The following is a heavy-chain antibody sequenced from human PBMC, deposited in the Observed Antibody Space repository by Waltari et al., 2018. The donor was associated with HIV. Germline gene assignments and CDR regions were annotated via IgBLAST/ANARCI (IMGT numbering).Heavy chain of an antibody. V-gene: IGHV1-2*02. CDR1: GYTFTYHY. Sequence: QVQLVQSGAEVQRPGASVNVSCKASGYTFTYHYVFLFRQVPGPGPEWMGWMNPNGGATKDAQKFQGRISMTRDTSSTTAYMELSGLRSDDTAIFYCVRDRGLNWNGDIWGQGTLVTVSS. J-gene: IGHJ4*02. CDR3: VRDRGLNWNGDI. D-gene: IGHD3-3*01. CDR2: MNPNGGAT.